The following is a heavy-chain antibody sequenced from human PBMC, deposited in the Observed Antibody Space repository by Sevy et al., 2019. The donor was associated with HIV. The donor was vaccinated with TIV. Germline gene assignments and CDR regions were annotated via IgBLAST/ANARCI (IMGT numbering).Heavy chain of an antibody. V-gene: IGHV3-30*02. CDR3: AKDPGYSSGWYDGWYYYYGMDV. J-gene: IGHJ6*02. Sequence: GGSLRLSCAASGFTFSSYGMHWVRQAPGKGLEWVAFIRYDGSIKYYADSVKGRFTISRDNSKNRLYLQMNSLRAEETAVYYCAKDPGYSSGWYDGWYYYYGMDVWGQGTTVTVSS. D-gene: IGHD6-19*01. CDR1: GFTFSSYG. CDR2: IRYDGSIK.